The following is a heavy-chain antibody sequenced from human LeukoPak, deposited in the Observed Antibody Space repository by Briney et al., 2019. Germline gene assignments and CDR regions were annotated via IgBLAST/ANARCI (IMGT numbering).Heavy chain of an antibody. CDR3: AREAGGTWGATDY. V-gene: IGHV1-18*04. CDR1: GYTFTGYY. D-gene: IGHD1-26*01. Sequence: GASVKVSCKASGYTFTGYYMHWVRQAPGQGLEWMGWISAYNGNTNYAQKLQGRVTMTTDTSTSTAYMELRSLRFDDTAVYYCAREAGGTWGATDYWGQGTLVTVSS. J-gene: IGHJ4*02. CDR2: ISAYNGNT.